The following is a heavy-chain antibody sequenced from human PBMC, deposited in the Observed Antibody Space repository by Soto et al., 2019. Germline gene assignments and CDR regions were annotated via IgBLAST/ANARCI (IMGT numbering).Heavy chain of an antibody. D-gene: IGHD6-19*01. Sequence: EVQLLESGGGLVQPGGSLRLSCAASGFTFSSYAMSWVRQAPGKGLEWVSAISGSGGSTYYADSVKGRFTISRDNSKNTLYVQMKSVRAEDTAVYYCAKDESKVAATTPFDYWGQGTLVTVSS. CDR2: ISGSGGST. V-gene: IGHV3-23*01. J-gene: IGHJ4*02. CDR1: GFTFSSYA. CDR3: AKDESKVAATTPFDY.